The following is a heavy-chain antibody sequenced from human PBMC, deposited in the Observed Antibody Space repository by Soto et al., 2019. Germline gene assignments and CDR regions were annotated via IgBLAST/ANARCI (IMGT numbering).Heavy chain of an antibody. CDR3: ARFVDCSSTSCYASLKNWFDP. J-gene: IGHJ5*02. D-gene: IGHD2-2*01. V-gene: IGHV1-8*01. CDR1: GYTFISSN. CDR2: MNPNSGNT. Sequence: QVQLVQSGAEVKKTGASVKVYCKASGYTFISSNSNWVRQATGQALEWMGWMNPNSGNTGHAQKSQGRVTMTRNTSISTSYMGLSSLRAEDTAVYYCARFVDCSSTSCYASLKNWFDPWGQGTLVSLSS.